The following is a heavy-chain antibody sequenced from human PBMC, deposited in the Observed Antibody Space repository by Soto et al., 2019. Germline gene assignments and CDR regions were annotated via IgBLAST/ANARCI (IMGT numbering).Heavy chain of an antibody. CDR3: ASDVPSNHNCSAL. V-gene: IGHV4-59*12. Sequence: PXXMQCLTKTVSRGTSTDYDGSWILKPPGRGLEWIGYIXYTGRXYYNTYIESRXXFSVDKSXXQFYMKLSSVTAAETAVYYSASDVPSNHNCSALRGHGTLVTV. D-gene: IGHD1-1*01. CDR1: RGTSTDYD. J-gene: IGHJ1*01. CDR2: IXYTGRX.